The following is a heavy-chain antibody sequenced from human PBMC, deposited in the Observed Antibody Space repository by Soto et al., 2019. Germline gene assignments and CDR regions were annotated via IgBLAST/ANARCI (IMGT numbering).Heavy chain of an antibody. D-gene: IGHD3-16*01. CDR1: RDTFNKYA. CDR2: LIPIFSSR. V-gene: IGHV1-69*01. Sequence: QVQLVQSGAEVKKPGSSVKVSCKTSRDTFNKYAFNWVRQAPGQGLEWMGWLIPIFSSRNYAEKFQGRVTITADDSTSTAYMELRSLRVEDTAVYYCARGETYLGVGGQGTTVTVSS. J-gene: IGHJ6*02. CDR3: ARGETYLGV.